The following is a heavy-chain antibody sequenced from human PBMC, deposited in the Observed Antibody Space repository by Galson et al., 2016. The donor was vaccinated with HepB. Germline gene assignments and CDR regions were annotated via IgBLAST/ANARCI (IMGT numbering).Heavy chain of an antibody. J-gene: IGHJ2*01. Sequence: SLRLSCAASGFTFSSYAMSWVRQAPGKGLELVSSISGSGRSTYYADSVKGRYAISRDNSKNTLNLQMNSLRGEDTAVYYCARVGYNYGSGSYYNGDDWYFDLWGRGTLVIVSS. CDR3: ARVGYNYGSGSYYNGDDWYFDL. D-gene: IGHD3-10*01. CDR2: ISGSGRST. V-gene: IGHV3-23*01. CDR1: GFTFSSYA.